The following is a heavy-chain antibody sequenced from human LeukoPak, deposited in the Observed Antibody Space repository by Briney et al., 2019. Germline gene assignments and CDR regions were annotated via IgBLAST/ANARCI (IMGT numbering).Heavy chain of an antibody. CDR1: GFTFSSYG. CDR2: ISYDGSNK. D-gene: IGHD3-16*01. J-gene: IGHJ6*02. CDR3: AKDGIPVGDYYYYGMDV. V-gene: IGHV3-30*18. Sequence: PGGSLRLSCAASGFTFSSYGMHWVRQAPGKGLEWVAVISYDGSNKYYADSVKGRFTISRDNSKNTLYLQMNSLRAEDTAVYYCAKDGIPVGDYYYYGMDVWGQGTTVTVSS.